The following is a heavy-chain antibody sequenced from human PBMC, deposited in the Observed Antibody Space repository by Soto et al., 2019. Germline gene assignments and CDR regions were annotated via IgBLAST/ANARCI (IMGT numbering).Heavy chain of an antibody. CDR1: GGTFSSYA. Sequence: SVKVSCKASGGTFSSYAISWVRQAPGQGLEWMGGIIPIFGTANYAQKFQGRVTITADESTSTAYMELSSLRSEDTAVYYCARDERYSSGWYTESYYYYGMDVWGQGTTVTVSS. CDR3: ARDERYSSGWYTESYYYYGMDV. CDR2: IIPIFGTA. D-gene: IGHD6-19*01. V-gene: IGHV1-69*13. J-gene: IGHJ6*02.